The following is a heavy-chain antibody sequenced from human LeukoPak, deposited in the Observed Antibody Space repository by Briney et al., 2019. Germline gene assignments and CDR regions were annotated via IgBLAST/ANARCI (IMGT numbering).Heavy chain of an antibody. CDR1: GFIFTTYW. CDR2: ISGSGGST. Sequence: GGSLRLSCGASGFIFTTYWMNWVRQAPGKGLEWVSAISGSGGSTYYADSVKGRFTISRDNSKNTLYLQMNSLRAEDTAVYYCAKETGYSSSWYGYYFDYWGQGTLVTVSS. CDR3: AKETGYSSSWYGYYFDY. D-gene: IGHD6-13*01. V-gene: IGHV3-23*01. J-gene: IGHJ4*02.